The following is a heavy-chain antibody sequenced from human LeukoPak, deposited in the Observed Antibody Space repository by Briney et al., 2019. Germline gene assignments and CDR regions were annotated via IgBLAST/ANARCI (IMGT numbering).Heavy chain of an antibody. V-gene: IGHV4-59*01. J-gene: IGHJ6*02. Sequence: SETLSLTCTVPGGSISSYYWSWIRHPPRMGLQWIGYIYYSGSTNYNPSLKSRVTISVDTSKNQFSLKLSSVTAADTAVCYCARAQFYYYGMDVWGQGTTVTVSS. CDR2: IYYSGST. CDR3: ARAQFYYYGMDV. CDR1: GGSISSYY. D-gene: IGHD5-24*01.